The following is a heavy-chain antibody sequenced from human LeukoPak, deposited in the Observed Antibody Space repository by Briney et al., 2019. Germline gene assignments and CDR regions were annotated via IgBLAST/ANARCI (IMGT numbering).Heavy chain of an antibody. CDR3: AREGWIYYDSSGYYYEALDY. V-gene: IGHV4-4*07. Sequence: SETLSLTCTVSGGSISSYYWSWIRQPAGKGLEWIGRIYTSGSTNYNPSLKSRVTMSVDTSKNQFSLKLSSVTAADTAVYYCAREGWIYYDSSGYYYEALDYWGQGTLVTVS. CDR2: IYTSGST. J-gene: IGHJ4*02. CDR1: GGSISSYY. D-gene: IGHD3-22*01.